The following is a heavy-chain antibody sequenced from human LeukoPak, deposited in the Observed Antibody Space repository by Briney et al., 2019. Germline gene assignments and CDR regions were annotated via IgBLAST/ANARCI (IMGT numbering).Heavy chain of an antibody. CDR2: INHSGST. CDR1: GGSFSGYY. Sequence: SETLSLTCAVYGGSFSGYYWSWIRQPPGKGLEWIGEINHSGSTNYNPSLKSRVTISVDTPKNQFSLKLSSVTAADTAVYYCARDRYDFWSGYLFDPWGQGTLVTVSS. V-gene: IGHV4-34*01. J-gene: IGHJ5*02. D-gene: IGHD3-3*01. CDR3: ARDRYDFWSGYLFDP.